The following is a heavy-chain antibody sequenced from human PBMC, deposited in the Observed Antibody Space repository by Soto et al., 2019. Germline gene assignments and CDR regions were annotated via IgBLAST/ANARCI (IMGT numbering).Heavy chain of an antibody. CDR3: ARDERYYRRAYGMDV. J-gene: IGHJ6*02. V-gene: IGHV1-69*13. CDR2: IIPIFGTA. CDR1: GGTFSSYA. Sequence: SVKVSCKASGGTFSSYAISWVRQAPGQGLEWMGGIIPIFGTANYAQKFQGRVTITADESTSTAYMELSSLRSEDTAVYYCARDERYYRRAYGMDVWGQGTTVTVS. D-gene: IGHD1-26*01.